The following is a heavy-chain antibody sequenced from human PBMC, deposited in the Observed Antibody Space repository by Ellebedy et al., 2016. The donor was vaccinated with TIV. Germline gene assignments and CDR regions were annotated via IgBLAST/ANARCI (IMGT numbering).Heavy chain of an antibody. CDR1: GYTFTGHY. D-gene: IGHD3-3*02. J-gene: IGHJ6*02. CDR3: ARGALYYYAMDV. V-gene: IGHV1-2*02. CDR2: INPNSGVT. Sequence: ASVKVSXXASGYTFTGHYLHWVRQAPGQGLEWMGWINPNSGVTNYAQKFQGRVTMTRDRPISTAYMEVTRLRSDDTAVYYCARGALYYYAMDVWGLGTTVTVSS.